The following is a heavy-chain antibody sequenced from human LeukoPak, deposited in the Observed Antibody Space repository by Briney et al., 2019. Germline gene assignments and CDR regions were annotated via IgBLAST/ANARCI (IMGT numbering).Heavy chain of an antibody. CDR3: ARHDYGDYQGWFDP. J-gene: IGHJ5*02. V-gene: IGHV4-61*02. Sequence: SETLSLTCTVSGGSISSSSYYWSWIRQPPGKGLEWIGRIYTSGSADYNPSLKSRVTISIDTSKNQFSLKLSSVTAADTAVYYCARHDYGDYQGWFDPWGQGTLVTVSS. D-gene: IGHD4-17*01. CDR1: GGSISSSSYY. CDR2: IYTSGSA.